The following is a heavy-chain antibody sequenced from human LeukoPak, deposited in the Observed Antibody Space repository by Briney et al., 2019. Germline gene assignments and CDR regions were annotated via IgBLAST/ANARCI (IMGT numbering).Heavy chain of an antibody. CDR2: INHSGST. Sequence: SEPLSLTCAVYGGSFSGYYWSWIRQPPGKGLEWIGEINHSGSTNYNPSLKSRVTISVDTSKNQFSLKLSSVTAADTAVYYCARGARTPSGYGSRRAGRANWSDPWGQGTLVTVSS. J-gene: IGHJ5*02. CDR1: GGSFSGYY. V-gene: IGHV4-34*01. D-gene: IGHD5-12*01. CDR3: ARGARTPSGYGSRRAGRANWSDP.